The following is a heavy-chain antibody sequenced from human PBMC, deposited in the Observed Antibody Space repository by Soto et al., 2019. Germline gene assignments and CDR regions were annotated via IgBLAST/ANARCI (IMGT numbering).Heavy chain of an antibody. D-gene: IGHD3-22*01. CDR1: GGSIISDNYY. CDR3: ARDWSRAYYPTWFDP. CDR2: IYYSGST. V-gene: IGHV4-30-4*01. Sequence: SETLSLTCTFSGGSIISDNYYWSWIRQPPGKGLEWIGYIYYSGSTYYNPSLKSRVTISVDTSKNQFSLKLSSVTAADTAVYYCARDWSRAYYPTWFDPWGQGILVTVSS. J-gene: IGHJ5*02.